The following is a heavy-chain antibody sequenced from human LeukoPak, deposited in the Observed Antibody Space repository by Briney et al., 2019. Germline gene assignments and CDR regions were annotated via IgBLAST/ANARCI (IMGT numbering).Heavy chain of an antibody. J-gene: IGHJ4*02. V-gene: IGHV3-21*01. CDR2: ISSSSSYI. D-gene: IGHD4-17*01. CDR1: GFTFSSYS. CDR3: ARNYDYGDYETSPPDY. Sequence: PGGSLRLSCAASGFTFSSYSMNWVRQAPGKGLEWVSSISSSSSYIYYADSVKGRFTISRGNAKNSLYLQMNSLRAEDTAVYYRARNYDYGDYETSPPDYWGQGTLVTVSS.